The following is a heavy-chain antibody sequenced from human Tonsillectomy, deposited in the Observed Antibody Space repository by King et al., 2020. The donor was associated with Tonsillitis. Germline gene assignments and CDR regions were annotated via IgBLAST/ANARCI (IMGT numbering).Heavy chain of an antibody. CDR3: AREVNDYGDYAGDWLDP. V-gene: IGHV3-33*08. CDR1: GFTFSRYG. J-gene: IGHJ5*02. Sequence: QVQLVESGGGVVQPGRSLRLSCAASGFTFSRYGMHWVRQTAGKGLEWVGVRWYDGSRKYYADSGKGRFTISRDNSKNTVYLQMNSLRGDDTAVYYCAREVNDYGDYAGDWLDPWGQGTLVTVSS. D-gene: IGHD4-17*01. CDR2: RWYDGSRK.